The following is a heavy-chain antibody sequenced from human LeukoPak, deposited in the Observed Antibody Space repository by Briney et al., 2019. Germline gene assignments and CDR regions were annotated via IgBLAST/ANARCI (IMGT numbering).Heavy chain of an antibody. Sequence: GGSLRLSCAASGFTFSNYGMHWVRQAPGKGLVWVSRINSDGSSTSYADSVKGRFTISRDNAKNTLYLQMNSLRAEDTAVYYCARGDLVGLVYYYYYGMDVWGQGATVTVSS. CDR1: GFTFSNYG. J-gene: IGHJ6*02. D-gene: IGHD2-8*02. V-gene: IGHV3-74*01. CDR2: INSDGSST. CDR3: ARGDLVGLVYYYYYGMDV.